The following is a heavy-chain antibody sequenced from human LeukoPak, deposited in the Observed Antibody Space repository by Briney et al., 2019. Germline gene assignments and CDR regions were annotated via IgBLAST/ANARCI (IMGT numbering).Heavy chain of an antibody. CDR2: IFHSGST. V-gene: IGHV4-4*02. Sequence: SETLSLTCVVSGGSITNNWWSWVRQPPGKGLEWIGEIFHSGSTTYNPSLKSRVTMSIDTSKTQFSLNLISVTAADTAIYYCARNGYYSADYWGQGTLVTVSS. CDR1: GGSITNNW. D-gene: IGHD4-17*01. J-gene: IGHJ4*02. CDR3: ARNGYYSADY.